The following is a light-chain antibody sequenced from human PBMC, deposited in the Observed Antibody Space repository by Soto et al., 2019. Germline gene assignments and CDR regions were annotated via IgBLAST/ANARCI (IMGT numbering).Light chain of an antibody. CDR3: QQYNNWPPIN. CDR1: QSVSSSD. J-gene: IGKJ5*01. V-gene: IGKV3-15*01. CDR2: GAS. Sequence: EVVLTQSPGTLSLSPGERATLSCRSSQSVSSSDLAWYQQKPGQAPRLLIYGASTRATGIPARFSGSGSGTEFTLTISSLQSGDFAVYYCQQYNNWPPINFGQGTRLEIK.